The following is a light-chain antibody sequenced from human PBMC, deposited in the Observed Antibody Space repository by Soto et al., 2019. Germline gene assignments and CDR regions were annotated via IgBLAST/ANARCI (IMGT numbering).Light chain of an antibody. CDR1: SSDVGGYNY. Sequence: QSALTQPASVSGSPGQSITISCTGTSSDVGGYNYVSWYQQHPGKAPKLMIYDVGNRPSGVSNRFSGSKSGNTASLTISGLQPEDEADYYCCTYTSSSTRVFGTGTRSPS. CDR2: DVG. CDR3: CTYTSSSTRV. J-gene: IGLJ1*01. V-gene: IGLV2-14*01.